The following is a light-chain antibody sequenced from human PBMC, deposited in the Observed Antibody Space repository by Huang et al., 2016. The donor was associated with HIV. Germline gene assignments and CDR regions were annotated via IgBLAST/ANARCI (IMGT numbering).Light chain of an antibody. Sequence: EIVMTQSPATLSVSPGESATLPCRASQSVRSNLAWYQQKPGQAPRLLIYGASTRATGIPDRFSGSGSGTEFTLTISSLQSEDFAVYYCQQYNNWPRTFGQGTKVEIK. J-gene: IGKJ1*01. CDR2: GAS. CDR3: QQYNNWPRT. V-gene: IGKV3-15*01. CDR1: QSVRSN.